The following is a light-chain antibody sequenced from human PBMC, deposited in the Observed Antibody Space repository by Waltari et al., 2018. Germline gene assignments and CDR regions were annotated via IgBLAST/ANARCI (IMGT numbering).Light chain of an antibody. CDR3: SSYTSSSTLV. CDR1: SSDVGGYHY. CDR2: EVS. J-gene: IGLJ2*01. V-gene: IGLV2-14*01. Sequence: QSALTQPASVSGSPGQSITISCTGPSSDVGGYHYASWYQQHPGKAPKLMIYEVSHRPSGVSNRFSVSKSGNTASLTISGLQAEDEADYYCSSYTSSSTLVFGGGTKLTVL.